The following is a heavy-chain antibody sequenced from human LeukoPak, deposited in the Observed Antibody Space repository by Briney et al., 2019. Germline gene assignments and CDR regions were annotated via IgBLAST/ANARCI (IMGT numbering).Heavy chain of an antibody. CDR1: GGSISSSSYY. CDR2: IYYSGST. D-gene: IGHD3-22*01. CDR3: ARDDPRGYYDSSGPPNYYYYMDV. Sequence: SETLSLTCTVSGGSISSSSYYWGWIRQPPGKGLEWIGSIYYSGSTYYNPSLKSRVTISVDTSKNQFSLKLSSVTAADTAVYYCARDDPRGYYDSSGPPNYYYYMDVWGKGTTVTISS. J-gene: IGHJ6*03. V-gene: IGHV4-39*07.